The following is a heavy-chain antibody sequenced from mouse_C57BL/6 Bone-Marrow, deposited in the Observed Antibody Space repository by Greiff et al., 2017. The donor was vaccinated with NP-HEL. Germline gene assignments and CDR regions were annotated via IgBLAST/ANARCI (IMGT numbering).Heavy chain of an antibody. D-gene: IGHD4-1*01. V-gene: IGHV2-2*01. J-gene: IGHJ1*03. CDR1: GFSLTSYG. CDR3: ARNGRFPWYFDV. CDR2: IWSGGST. Sequence: VQRVESGPGLVQPSQSLSITCTVSGFSLTSYGVHWVRQSPGKGLEWLGVIWSGGSTDYNAAFISRLSISKDNSKSQVFFKMNSLQADDTAIYYCARNGRFPWYFDVWGTGTTVTVSS.